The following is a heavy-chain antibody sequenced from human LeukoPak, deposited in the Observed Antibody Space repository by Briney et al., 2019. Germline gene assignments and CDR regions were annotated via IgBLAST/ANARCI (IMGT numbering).Heavy chain of an antibody. D-gene: IGHD3-9*01. Sequence: PSETLSLTCTVSGGSITGKNDYWGWIRQTPGKGLEWIGTVFHTGITHYNPSLKSRISISVDTSKNQFSPNLNSVTAADTALYYCARHGILTDHSVRFWGQGILVTVSA. J-gene: IGHJ4*02. V-gene: IGHV4-39*01. CDR1: GGSITGKNDY. CDR3: ARHGILTDHSVRF. CDR2: VFHTGIT.